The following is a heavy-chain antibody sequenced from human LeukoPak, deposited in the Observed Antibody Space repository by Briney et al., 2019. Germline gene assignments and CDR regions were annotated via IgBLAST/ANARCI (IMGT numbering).Heavy chain of an antibody. CDR3: ARVGVGALDAFDI. D-gene: IGHD1-26*01. V-gene: IGHV1-69*13. CDR2: IIPIFGTA. J-gene: IGHJ3*02. CDR1: GYTFTSYG. Sequence: GASVKLSCKASGYTFTSYGISWVRQAPGQGLEWMGGIIPIFGTANYAQKFQGRVTITADESTSTAYMELSSLRSEDTAVYYCARVGVGALDAFDIWGQGTMVTVSS.